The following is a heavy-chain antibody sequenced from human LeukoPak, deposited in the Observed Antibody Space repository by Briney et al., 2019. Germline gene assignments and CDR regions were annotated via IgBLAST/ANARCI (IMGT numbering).Heavy chain of an antibody. Sequence: PGGSLRLSCAASGFPFSDYWMHWVRHAPGEGLVWVSRINIDGSSSTYADSVKGRFTISRDNAKNTLYLQMNSLRAQDTAVYYCARSYCSGGSCYSFDHWGQGTLVTVSS. V-gene: IGHV3-74*01. D-gene: IGHD2-15*01. CDR3: ARSYCSGGSCYSFDH. CDR2: INIDGSSS. J-gene: IGHJ4*02. CDR1: GFPFSDYW.